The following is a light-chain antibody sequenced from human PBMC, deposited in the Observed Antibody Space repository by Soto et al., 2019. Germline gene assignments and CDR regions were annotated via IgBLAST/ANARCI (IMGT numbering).Light chain of an antibody. CDR3: QQAGSSPQVT. CDR1: QSISSSY. V-gene: IGKV3-20*01. Sequence: SIIQSISSSYLAWYQQKPGQAPRLLIYGASSRATGIPDRFSGCGSGTEVSLTIRRLQPYDCAAYPCQQAGSSPQVTFGGGTKVDIK. CDR2: GAS. J-gene: IGKJ4*01.